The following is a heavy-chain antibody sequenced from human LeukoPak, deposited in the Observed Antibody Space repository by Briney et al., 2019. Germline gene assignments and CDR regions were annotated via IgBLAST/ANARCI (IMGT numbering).Heavy chain of an antibody. CDR3: AREDSSGWYYFDY. V-gene: IGHV4-59*01. CDR1: GGSISSYY. Sequence: SETLSLTCTVSGGSISSYYWSWIRQPPGKGLEWIGYIYYSGSTNYNPSLKSRVTISVDTSKNQFSLKLSSVTAADTAVYYCAREDSSGWYYFDYWGQGTLVTISS. J-gene: IGHJ4*02. CDR2: IYYSGST. D-gene: IGHD6-19*01.